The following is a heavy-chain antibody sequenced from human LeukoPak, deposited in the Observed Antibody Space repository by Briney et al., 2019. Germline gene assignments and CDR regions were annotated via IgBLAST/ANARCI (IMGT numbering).Heavy chain of an antibody. CDR1: GFTFSSYA. D-gene: IGHD3-16*01. CDR3: AKPLDYVSYYYYGMDV. Sequence: GGSLRLSCAASGFTFSSYAMSWVRQAPGKGLEWVSVISGSGGSTYYADSVKGRFTISRDNSKNTLYLQMNSLRAEDTAVYYCAKPLDYVSYYYYGMDVWGQGTTVTVSS. J-gene: IGHJ6*02. CDR2: ISGSGGST. V-gene: IGHV3-23*01.